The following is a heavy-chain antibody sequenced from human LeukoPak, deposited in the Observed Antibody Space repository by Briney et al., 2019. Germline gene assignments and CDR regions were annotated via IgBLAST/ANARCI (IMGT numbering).Heavy chain of an antibody. D-gene: IGHD1-26*01. J-gene: IGHJ4*02. CDR1: GGSFSGYY. V-gene: IGHV4-34*01. CDR3: ARAGGSGSYEVVDY. Sequence: SETLSLTCAVYGGSFSGYYWSGIRQPPGKGLEWIGEINHSGSTNYNPSLKSRVTISVDTSKNQFSLKLSSVTAADTAVYYCARAGGSGSYEVVDYWGQGTLVTVSS. CDR2: INHSGST.